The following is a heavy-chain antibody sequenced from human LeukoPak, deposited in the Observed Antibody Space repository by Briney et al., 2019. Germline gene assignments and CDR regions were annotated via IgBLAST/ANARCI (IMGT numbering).Heavy chain of an antibody. Sequence: ASVKVSCKASGYTFSSYYMHWVRQAPGQGLEWMGIINPSGGSTSYAQKFQGRVTMTRDTSISTAYMELSRLRSDDTAVYYCATLGNYYDSSGYLDYWGQGTLVTVSS. J-gene: IGHJ4*02. D-gene: IGHD3-22*01. CDR2: INPSGGST. V-gene: IGHV1-46*01. CDR1: GYTFSSYY. CDR3: ATLGNYYDSSGYLDY.